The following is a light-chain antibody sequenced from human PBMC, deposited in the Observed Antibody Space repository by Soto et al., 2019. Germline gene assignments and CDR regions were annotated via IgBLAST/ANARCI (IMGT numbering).Light chain of an antibody. J-gene: IGKJ3*01. CDR3: QQANTFPIT. Sequence: DIQMTQSPSSVSASVGDTVTITCRSRQDILSWLAWYQQKPGEAPRPLIYASSNLQSGVPSRFRGSRSGTDFTITISSLQPEDFAKYYGQQANTFPITCGPGTRLDIK. CDR2: ASS. CDR1: QDILSW. V-gene: IGKV1-12*01.